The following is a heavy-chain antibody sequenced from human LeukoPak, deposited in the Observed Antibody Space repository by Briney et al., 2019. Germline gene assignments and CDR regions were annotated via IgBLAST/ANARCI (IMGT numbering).Heavy chain of an antibody. V-gene: IGHV3-23*01. D-gene: IGHD2-21*01. J-gene: IGHJ4*02. CDR2: IYENGGTT. CDR1: GFTFRSHA. Sequence: GGSLRLSCVGSGFTFRSHAMSWVRQAPEKGLEFVSGIYENGGTTYYADSVKGRFSISRDNSKNTLYLQMDSLRGEDTAVYYWSKDFRIGYSAHFGYWGQGTLVTVSS. CDR3: SKDFRIGYSAHFGY.